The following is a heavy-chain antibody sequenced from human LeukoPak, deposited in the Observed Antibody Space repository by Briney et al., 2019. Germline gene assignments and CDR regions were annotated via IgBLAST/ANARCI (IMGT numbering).Heavy chain of an antibody. CDR3: ARTSTRNFDY. CDR1: GYSISSGYY. V-gene: IGHV4-38-2*02. D-gene: IGHD2-2*01. CDR2: IYHSGST. J-gene: IGHJ4*02. Sequence: PSETLSLTCTVSGYSISSGYYWGWIRQPPGKGLEWIGSIYHSGSTYYNPSLKSRVTISVDTSKNQFSLKLSSVTAADTAVYYCARTSTRNFDYWGQGTLVTVSS.